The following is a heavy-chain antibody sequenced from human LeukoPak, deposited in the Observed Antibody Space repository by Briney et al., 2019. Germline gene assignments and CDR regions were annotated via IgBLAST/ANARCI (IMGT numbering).Heavy chain of an antibody. V-gene: IGHV4-59*08. J-gene: IGHJ5*02. D-gene: IGHD3-10*01. CDR2: IYYSGST. Sequence: SETLSLTCTVSGGSISSYYWSWIRQPPGKGLEWIGYIYYSGSTNYNPSLKSRVTISVDTSKNQFSLKLSSVTAADTAVYYCARDYYGSGSTNWFDPWGQGTLVTVSS. CDR1: GGSISSYY. CDR3: ARDYYGSGSTNWFDP.